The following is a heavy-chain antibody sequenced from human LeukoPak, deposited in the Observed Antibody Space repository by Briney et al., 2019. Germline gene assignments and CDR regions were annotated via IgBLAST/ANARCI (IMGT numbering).Heavy chain of an antibody. CDR1: GGTFSSYA. J-gene: IGHJ6*03. D-gene: IGHD6-19*01. CDR3: ARGRASSSGWYSYYYYYYMDV. V-gene: IGHV1-8*03. CDR2: MNPNSGNT. Sequence: GASVKVSCKASGGTFSSYAISWVRQAPGQGLEWMGWMNPNSGNTGYAQKFQGRVTITRNTSISTAYMELSSLRSEDTAVYYCARGRASSSGWYSYYYYYYMDVWGKGTTVTVSS.